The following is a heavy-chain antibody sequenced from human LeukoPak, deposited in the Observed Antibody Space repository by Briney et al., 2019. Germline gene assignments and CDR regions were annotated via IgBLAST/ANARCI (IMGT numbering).Heavy chain of an antibody. CDR2: IKQDGSGE. D-gene: IGHD6-13*01. Sequence: GGSLRLSCAASGFTFSSYWMSWVRHAPGKGLEWVANIKQDGSGEYYVDSVKSRFTISRDNAKNSQYLQMNSLRAEATAVYYCARDVDSSSWTFDYWGEGTLVTVSS. J-gene: IGHJ4*02. V-gene: IGHV3-7*01. CDR1: GFTFSSYW. CDR3: ARDVDSSSWTFDY.